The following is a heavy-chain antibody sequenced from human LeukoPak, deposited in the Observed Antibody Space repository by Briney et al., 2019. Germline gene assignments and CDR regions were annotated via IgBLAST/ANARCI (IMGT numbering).Heavy chain of an antibody. CDR3: ARVGDHYHWYFDL. V-gene: IGHV3-53*01. J-gene: IGHJ2*01. CDR2: IYSGGDT. Sequence: PGGSLRLSCAASGFTVSTKYMNWVRQAPGKGLGWVSIIYSGGDTYYTDSVRGRFTISRDNPKNTLYLQMNSLRTEDTAVYYCARVGDHYHWYFDLWGRGTLVTVSS. CDR1: GFTVSTKY. D-gene: IGHD3-10*01.